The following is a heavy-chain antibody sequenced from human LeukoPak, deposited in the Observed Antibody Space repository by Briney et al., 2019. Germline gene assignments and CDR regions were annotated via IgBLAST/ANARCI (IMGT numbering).Heavy chain of an antibody. CDR1: GFSISSGYY. V-gene: IGHV4-38-2*02. CDR2: IYHGGST. Sequence: SETLSLTCTVSGFSISSGYYWGWIRQPPGKGLEWIGSIYHGGSTYYNPSLKSRVTISVDTSKNQFSLKLSSVTAADTAVYYCARHSRVAGWFDPWGQGTLVTVSS. J-gene: IGHJ5*02. D-gene: IGHD3-3*01. CDR3: ARHSRVAGWFDP.